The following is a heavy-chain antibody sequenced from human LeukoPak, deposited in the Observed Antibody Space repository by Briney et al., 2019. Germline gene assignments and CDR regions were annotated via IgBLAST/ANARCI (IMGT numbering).Heavy chain of an antibody. CDR1: GLTFSNYA. Sequence: GGSLRLSCAASGLTFSNYAMSWVRQAPGKGLEWVSTISGSGTYTYYADSVKGRFTMSSDNSENTLYLQMNSLRAEDTAVYYCAKSWIRVGSFDYWGQGTLVTVSS. CDR2: ISGSGTYT. V-gene: IGHV3-23*01. D-gene: IGHD5-18*01. J-gene: IGHJ4*02. CDR3: AKSWIRVGSFDY.